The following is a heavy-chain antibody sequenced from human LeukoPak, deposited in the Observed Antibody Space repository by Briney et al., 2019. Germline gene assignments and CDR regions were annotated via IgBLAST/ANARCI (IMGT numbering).Heavy chain of an antibody. D-gene: IGHD2-15*01. Sequence: GGSLRLSCAASGFTFTTYCMGWVREAPGKGPEWVANTKQDGSEKYYVDSVKGRFTISRDNANNSLYLQMNSLRAEDTAVYYCARDRYCSGGSCYLDYWGQGTLVTVSS. J-gene: IGHJ4*02. CDR3: ARDRYCSGGSCYLDY. V-gene: IGHV3-7*04. CDR1: GFTFTTYC. CDR2: TKQDGSEK.